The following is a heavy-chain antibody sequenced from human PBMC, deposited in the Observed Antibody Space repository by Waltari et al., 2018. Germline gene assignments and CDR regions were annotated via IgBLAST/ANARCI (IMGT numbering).Heavy chain of an antibody. J-gene: IGHJ5*02. Sequence: QVQLVQSGAEVKKPGAPVKVSCKVSGYTLTELSMHWVRQAPGKGLEWMGGFDPEDGETIYAQKFQGRVTMTEDTSTDTAYMELSSLRSEDTAVYYCATYIVTYCSGGSCQGWFDPWGQGTLVTVSS. D-gene: IGHD2-15*01. V-gene: IGHV1-24*01. CDR1: GYTLTELS. CDR2: FDPEDGET. CDR3: ATYIVTYCSGGSCQGWFDP.